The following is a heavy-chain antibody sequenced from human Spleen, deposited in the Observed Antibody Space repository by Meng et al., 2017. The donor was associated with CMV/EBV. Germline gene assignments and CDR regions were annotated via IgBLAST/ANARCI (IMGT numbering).Heavy chain of an antibody. CDR3: AKDVYYDRQAFDI. CDR2: ITWNSGSV. Sequence: GGSLRLSCAVSGFTFDDYAMYWVRQAPGKGLEWVSGITWNSGSVGYADSVKGRFTISRDNAKNSLYLQMNSLRPEDTALYYCAKDVYYDRQAFDIWGQGTMVTVSS. CDR1: GFTFDDYA. D-gene: IGHD3-22*01. V-gene: IGHV3-9*01. J-gene: IGHJ3*02.